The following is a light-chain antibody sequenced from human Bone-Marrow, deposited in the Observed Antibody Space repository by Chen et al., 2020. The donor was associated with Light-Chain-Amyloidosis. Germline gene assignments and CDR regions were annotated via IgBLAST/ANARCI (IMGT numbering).Light chain of an antibody. V-gene: IGKV2-30*02. J-gene: IGKJ1*01. Sequence: EVVMTQSPLSLPATLGQSASISCKSSQSLVHSDGNTYLTWFHQRPGQPPRRLMYKVSKRDSGVPDRFSGSGSGTDFTLKISRVEAEDVGVYFCMQGSDWRTFGQGTTVEIK. CDR3: MQGSDWRT. CDR2: KVS. CDR1: QSLVHSDGNTY.